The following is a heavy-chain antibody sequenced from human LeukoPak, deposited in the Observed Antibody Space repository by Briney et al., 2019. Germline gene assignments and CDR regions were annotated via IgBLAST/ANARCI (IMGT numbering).Heavy chain of an antibody. J-gene: IGHJ6*03. CDR3: AREEWLRSFYYYYMDV. V-gene: IGHV1-2*02. Sequence: ASVKVSCKASGYTFTGYYMHWVRQAPGQGLEWMGWINPNSGGTNYAQKFQGRVTMTRDTSISTAYMELSRLRSDDTAVYYCAREEWLRSFYYYYMDVWGKGTTVTISS. D-gene: IGHD5-12*01. CDR2: INPNSGGT. CDR1: GYTFTGYY.